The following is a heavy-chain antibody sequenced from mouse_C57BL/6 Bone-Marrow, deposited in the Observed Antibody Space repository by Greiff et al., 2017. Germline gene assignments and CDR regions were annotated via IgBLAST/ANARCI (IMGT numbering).Heavy chain of an antibody. J-gene: IGHJ2*01. D-gene: IGHD2-3*01. CDR1: GYTFTSYW. CDR2: IDPSDSYT. CDR3: ARLGGYYDY. Sequence: QVQLKQPGAELVRPGTSVKLSCKASGYTFTSYWMHWVKQRPGQGLEWTGVIDPSDSYTNYNQKFKGKATLTVDTSSSTAYMQLSSLTSEDSAVYYCARLGGYYDYWGQGTTLTVSS. V-gene: IGHV1-59*01.